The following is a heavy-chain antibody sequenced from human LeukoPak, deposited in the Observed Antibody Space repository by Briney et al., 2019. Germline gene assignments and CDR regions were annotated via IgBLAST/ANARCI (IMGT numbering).Heavy chain of an antibody. Sequence: GGSLRLSCAASGFTFSSYAMNWVRQAPGKGLEWVSAISGSGGSTYYADSVKGRFTISRDNSKNTLYLQMNSLRAEDTAVYYCAKGPPIFVVVTAPYDYWGQGTLVTVSS. CDR2: ISGSGGST. V-gene: IGHV3-23*01. CDR3: AKGPPIFVVVTAPYDY. D-gene: IGHD2-21*02. J-gene: IGHJ4*02. CDR1: GFTFSSYA.